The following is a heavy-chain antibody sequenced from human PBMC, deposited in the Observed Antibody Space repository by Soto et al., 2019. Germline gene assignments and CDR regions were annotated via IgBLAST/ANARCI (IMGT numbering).Heavy chain of an antibody. CDR3: VGDGAGAYGLGWFGR. Sequence: QVQLQESGPGLVKPSQTLSLSCTVSGDSISRGGYYWNWIRQHPRKGLEWIGYIYHSGSTNYNPSLKSRVTLSVATSKYQLSLELTNVTAAETAVYYCVGDGAGAYGLGWFGRWGQGILVTVSS. J-gene: IGHJ5*02. V-gene: IGHV4-31*03. CDR2: IYHSGST. D-gene: IGHD2-21*01. CDR1: GDSISRGGYY.